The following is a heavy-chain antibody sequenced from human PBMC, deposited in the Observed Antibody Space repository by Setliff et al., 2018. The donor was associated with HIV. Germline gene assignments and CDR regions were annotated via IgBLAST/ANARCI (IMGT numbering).Heavy chain of an antibody. J-gene: IGHJ3*02. Sequence: GASVKVSCKASGYTFTSYYMHWVRQAPGQGLEWMGIINPSGGSTSYAQKFQGRVTMTTDTSTSTAYMEVTSLTSEDTAVYYCMRASGFGELLHGFDIWGQGTMVTVSS. V-gene: IGHV1-46*01. D-gene: IGHD3-10*01. CDR2: INPSGGST. CDR1: GYTFTSYY. CDR3: MRASGFGELLHGFDI.